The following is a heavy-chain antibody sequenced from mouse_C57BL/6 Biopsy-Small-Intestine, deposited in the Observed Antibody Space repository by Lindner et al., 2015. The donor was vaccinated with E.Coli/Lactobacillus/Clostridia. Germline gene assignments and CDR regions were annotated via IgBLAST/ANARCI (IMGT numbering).Heavy chain of an antibody. D-gene: IGHD2-4*01. CDR3: ARGLDYGY. Sequence: VQLQESGAELVRPGTSVKVSYKTSGYAFTNYLIEWVKQRPGQGLEWIGVINPGSGGINYNEKFKGKAILTADESSSTAHMQLNSLTFEDSAIYFCARGLDYGYWGQGTILTVSS. J-gene: IGHJ2*01. V-gene: IGHV1-54*01. CDR2: INPGSGGI. CDR1: GYAFTNYL.